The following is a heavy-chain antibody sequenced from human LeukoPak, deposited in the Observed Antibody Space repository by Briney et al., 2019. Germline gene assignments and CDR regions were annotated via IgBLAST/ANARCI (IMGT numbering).Heavy chain of an antibody. Sequence: PGGSLRLSCAASGFSFSSYAMSWVRQPPGKGLEWVSSFSGGGGDTYYADSVKGRFTISRDNSKNTLCLQMNSLRVEDMAVYYCAREWPSGWQQLPDYDAVDIWGQGTMATVSS. D-gene: IGHD6-13*01. CDR1: GFSFSSYA. CDR3: AREWPSGWQQLPDYDAVDI. V-gene: IGHV3-23*01. CDR2: FSGGGGDT. J-gene: IGHJ3*02.